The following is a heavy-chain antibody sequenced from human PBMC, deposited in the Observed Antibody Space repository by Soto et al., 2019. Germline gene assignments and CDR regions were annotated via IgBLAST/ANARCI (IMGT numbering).Heavy chain of an antibody. D-gene: IGHD2-15*01. CDR1: SGSISSSNW. J-gene: IGHJ3*02. Sequence: SETLSLTCAVSSGSISSSNWWSWVRQPPGKGLEWIGEIYHSGSTNYNPSLKSRVTISVDKSKNQFSLKLSSVTAADTAVYYCARLCSGGSCLDDAFDIWGQGTTVTVSS. V-gene: IGHV4-4*02. CDR2: IYHSGST. CDR3: ARLCSGGSCLDDAFDI.